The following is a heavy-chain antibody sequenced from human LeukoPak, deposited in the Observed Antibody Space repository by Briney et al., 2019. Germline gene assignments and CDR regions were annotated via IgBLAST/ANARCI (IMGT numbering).Heavy chain of an antibody. CDR2: ISSSGSTI. D-gene: IGHD6-13*01. Sequence: GGSLRLSCAASGFTVSSRYMSWVRQAPGKGLEWVSYISSSGSTIYYADSVKGRFTTSRDNAKNSLYLQMNSLRAEDTAVYYCARDQMKGIAAAGTGFDYWGQGTLVTVSS. V-gene: IGHV3-11*01. J-gene: IGHJ4*02. CDR1: GFTVSSRY. CDR3: ARDQMKGIAAAGTGFDY.